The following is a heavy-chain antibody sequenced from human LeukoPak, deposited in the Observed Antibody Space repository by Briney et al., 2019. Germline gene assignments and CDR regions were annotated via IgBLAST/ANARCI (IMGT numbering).Heavy chain of an antibody. J-gene: IGHJ6*02. CDR1: GLTFINYW. Sequence: PGGSLRLSCVASGLTFINYWMLWVRQAPGKGLMWVSLISTDGKSTRYAESVKGRFTISRDNAKNALYLQMDILRVEDTALYFCVRDYQFIQEVWGQGTTVTVSS. CDR2: ISTDGKST. D-gene: IGHD2-2*01. CDR3: VRDYQFIQEV. V-gene: IGHV3-74*01.